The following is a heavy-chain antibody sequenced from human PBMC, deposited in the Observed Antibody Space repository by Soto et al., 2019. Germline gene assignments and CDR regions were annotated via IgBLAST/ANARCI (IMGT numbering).Heavy chain of an antibody. CDR3: AKEGASSAGKDGYNSAPCDY. CDR2: ISGSEDRI. D-gene: IGHD5-12*01. CDR1: GFTFSNYA. J-gene: IGHJ4*02. Sequence: GGSLRLSCAASGFTFSNYAMNWVRPAPGKGLEWVSSISGSEDRIFYADSVKGRFTISRDNSKNTLYVQMNGLRAEDTAVYYCAKEGASSAGKDGYNSAPCDYLGQGTLVTVSS. V-gene: IGHV3-23*01.